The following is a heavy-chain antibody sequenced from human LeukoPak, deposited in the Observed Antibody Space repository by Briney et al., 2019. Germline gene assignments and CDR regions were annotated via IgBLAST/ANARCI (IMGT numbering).Heavy chain of an antibody. Sequence: QPSETLSLTCAVYRGSFSGFFWTWVRQPPGKGLEWVAVIWYDGSNKYYADSVKGRFTISRDNSKNTLYLQMNSLRAEDTAVYYCAKDTLRGLMDVWGKGTTVTVSS. CDR1: RGSFSGFF. D-gene: IGHD5-12*01. CDR2: IWYDGSNK. J-gene: IGHJ6*03. CDR3: AKDTLRGLMDV. V-gene: IGHV3-33*06.